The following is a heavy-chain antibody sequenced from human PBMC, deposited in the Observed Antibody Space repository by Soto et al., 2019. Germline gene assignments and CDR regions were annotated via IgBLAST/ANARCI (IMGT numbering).Heavy chain of an antibody. CDR2: INAGNGNT. CDR3: ARDLNYYDSSGSPHWSSDL. J-gene: IGHJ2*01. Sequence: ASVKVSCKASGYTFTSYAMHWVRQAPGQRLEWMGWINAGNGNTKYSQKFQGRVTITRDTSASTAYMELSSLRSEDTAVYYCARDLNYYDSSGSPHWSSDLWGLGTLVTVSS. V-gene: IGHV1-3*01. D-gene: IGHD3-22*01. CDR1: GYTFTSYA.